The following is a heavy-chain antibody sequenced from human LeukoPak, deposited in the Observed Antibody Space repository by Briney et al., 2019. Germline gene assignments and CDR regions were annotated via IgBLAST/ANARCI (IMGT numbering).Heavy chain of an antibody. CDR2: IYHSGST. J-gene: IGHJ5*02. D-gene: IGHD3-9*01. V-gene: IGHV4-38-2*02. CDR3: ARADILTGFRFDP. Sequence: SETLSLTCTVSGCSISSGYYWGWIRQPPGKGLEWIGSIYHSGSTYYNPSLKSRVTISVDTSKNQFSLKLSSVTAADTAVYYCARADILTGFRFDPWGQGTLVTVSS. CDR1: GCSISSGYY.